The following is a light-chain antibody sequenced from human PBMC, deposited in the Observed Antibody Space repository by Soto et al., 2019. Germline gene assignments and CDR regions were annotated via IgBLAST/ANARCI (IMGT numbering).Light chain of an antibody. CDR2: DVS. Sequence: QSALTQPPSASGSPGQSVTISCTGTSSDVGAYNYVSWYQQHPGKAPKLMIYDVSKRPSGVPDRFSGSKSGMSASLAITGLQAADEANYYCQSYDNSLSGSRVFGGGTKLTVL. J-gene: IGLJ3*02. CDR1: SSDVGAYNY. V-gene: IGLV2-8*01. CDR3: QSYDNSLSGSRV.